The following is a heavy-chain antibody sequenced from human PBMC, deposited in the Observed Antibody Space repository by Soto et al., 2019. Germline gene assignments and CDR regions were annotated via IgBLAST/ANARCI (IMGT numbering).Heavy chain of an antibody. V-gene: IGHV3-7*01. J-gene: IGHJ4*02. Sequence: EVHLVESGGGLVQTGGSLRLSCAIFESTVSRDWMNWVRQAPGKGLEWVAHINQDGSEKYYVDSVKGRFTISRDNAKKSLYLQMNSLRPADTAMYYCSGRVGDAFWDQGTLVTVSS. CDR1: ESTVSRDW. CDR3: SGRVGDAF. D-gene: IGHD1-26*01. CDR2: INQDGSEK.